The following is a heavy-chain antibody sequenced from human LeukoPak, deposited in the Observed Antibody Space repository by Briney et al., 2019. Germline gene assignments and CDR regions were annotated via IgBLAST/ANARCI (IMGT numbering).Heavy chain of an antibody. CDR3: AKDMREHIAATGLGY. J-gene: IGHJ4*02. CDR1: GFTFDDYA. V-gene: IGHV3-9*01. D-gene: IGHD6-6*01. Sequence: GGSLRLSCAASGFTFDDYAMHWVRQAPGKGLEWVSGISWDSATIGYADSVKGRFTISRDNANNSLYLQLNSLRAEDTALYYCAKDMREHIAATGLGYWGQGTLVTVSS. CDR2: ISWDSATI.